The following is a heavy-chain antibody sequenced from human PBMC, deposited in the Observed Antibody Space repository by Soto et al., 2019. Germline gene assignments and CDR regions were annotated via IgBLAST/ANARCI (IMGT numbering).Heavy chain of an antibody. V-gene: IGHV1-69*13. J-gene: IGHJ6*02. CDR3: ARGKVGSSWSDYYYGMDV. CDR1: GGTFSSYA. D-gene: IGHD6-13*01. Sequence: SVKVSCKASGGTFSSYAISWVRQAPGQGLEWMGGIIPIFGTANYAQKFQGRVTITADESTSTAYMELSSLRSEDTAVYYCARGKVGSSWSDYYYGMDVWGQGTTVTVSS. CDR2: IIPIFGTA.